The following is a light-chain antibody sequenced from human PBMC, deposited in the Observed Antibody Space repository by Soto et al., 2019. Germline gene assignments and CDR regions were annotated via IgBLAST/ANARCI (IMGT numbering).Light chain of an antibody. Sequence: DIQMTQSPSSLSASIGDTITISCRTSQSISNYLNWYQQKPGTAPKLLIYAASSLQSGVPSRFSGSGSGTDFTLTISSLQPEDSATYYCQQSYTTPLTFGGGTKVDIK. V-gene: IGKV1-39*01. CDR2: AAS. CDR1: QSISNY. CDR3: QQSYTTPLT. J-gene: IGKJ4*01.